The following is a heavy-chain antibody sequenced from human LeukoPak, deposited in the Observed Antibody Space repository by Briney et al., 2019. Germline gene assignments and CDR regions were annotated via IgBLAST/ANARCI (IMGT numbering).Heavy chain of an antibody. V-gene: IGHV1-2*02. J-gene: IGHJ5*02. CDR3: ARGRDSDSWYFDWFDT. D-gene: IGHD6-13*01. Sequence: ASVKVSCKASGYTFTGYFIHWVRQAPGQGLEWMGWINPNSGGTSYAQKFQGRVSMTRDTSISTAYMELSSLRSDDTAVYYCARGRDSDSWYFDWFDTWGQETLVTVSS. CDR2: INPNSGGT. CDR1: GYTFTGYF.